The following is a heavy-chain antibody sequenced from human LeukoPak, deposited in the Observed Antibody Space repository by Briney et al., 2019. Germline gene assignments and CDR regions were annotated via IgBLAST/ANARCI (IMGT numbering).Heavy chain of an antibody. V-gene: IGHV4-59*01. D-gene: IGHD5-24*01. CDR3: ARGWDGYNGSLDY. J-gene: IGHJ4*02. CDR1: GGSISSYY. Sequence: SETLPLTCTVSGGSISSYYWSWIRQPPGKGLEWIGYIYYSGSTNYNPSLKSRVTISVDTSKNQFSLKLSSVTAADTAVYYCARGWDGYNGSLDYWGQGTLVTVSS. CDR2: IYYSGST.